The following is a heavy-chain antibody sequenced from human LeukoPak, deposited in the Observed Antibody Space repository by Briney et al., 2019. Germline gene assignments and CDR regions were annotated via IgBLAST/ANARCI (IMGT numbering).Heavy chain of an antibody. Sequence: SETLSLTCTVSGGSISSDGYYWTWIRQHPGEGLEWIGYIYYSGNTYYNPSLNSRVTISIDTSISQFSLKLTSVTAADTAVYFCAAFLNYYDSSGLPSDFWGQGTLVTVSS. J-gene: IGHJ4*02. V-gene: IGHV4-31*03. D-gene: IGHD3-22*01. CDR1: GGSISSDGYY. CDR2: IYYSGNT. CDR3: AAFLNYYDSSGLPSDF.